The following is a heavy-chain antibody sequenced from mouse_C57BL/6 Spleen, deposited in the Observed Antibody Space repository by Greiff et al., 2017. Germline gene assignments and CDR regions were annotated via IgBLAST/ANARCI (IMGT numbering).Heavy chain of an antibody. Sequence: EVQLQQSGPELVKPGASVKMSCKASGYTFTDYTMHWVKQSHGKSLEWIGYINPNNGGTSYNQKFKGKATLTVNKSSSTAYMELRSLTSEDSAVYYCAREMVTGGYYAMDYWGQGTSVTVSS. V-gene: IGHV1-22*01. CDR2: INPNNGGT. CDR3: AREMVTGGYYAMDY. D-gene: IGHD2-2*01. CDR1: GYTFTDYT. J-gene: IGHJ4*01.